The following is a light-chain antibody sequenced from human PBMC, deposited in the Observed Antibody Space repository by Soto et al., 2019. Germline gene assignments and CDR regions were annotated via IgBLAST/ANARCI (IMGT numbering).Light chain of an antibody. CDR2: KAS. CDR1: QSISSW. V-gene: IGKV1-5*03. Sequence: DIQMTQSPSTLSASVGDRVTITCRASQSISSWLAWYQQKPGKAPKLLIYKASSLESGVPSRFSGSGSGTEFTLTISSLQPDDFATYHCQQYSSYSRTFGQGTKVEIK. J-gene: IGKJ1*01. CDR3: QQYSSYSRT.